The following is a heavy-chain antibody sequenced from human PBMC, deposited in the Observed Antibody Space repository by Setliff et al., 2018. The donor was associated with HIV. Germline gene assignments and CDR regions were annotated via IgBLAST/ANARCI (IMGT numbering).Heavy chain of an antibody. V-gene: IGHV4-4*02. CDR3: ATLPPTALGVAGINNWFDT. J-gene: IGHJ5*01. D-gene: IGHD2-8*01. CDR1: GGSIMTGDW. Sequence: SETLSLTCAVSGGSIMTGDWWSWVRQSPGKGLEWIGEISHSGSTNYNPSLRSRVTMSVDKSNNQFSLRLNSVTAADTAVYYCATLPPTALGVAGINNWFDTWGRGTLVTVSS. CDR2: ISHSGST.